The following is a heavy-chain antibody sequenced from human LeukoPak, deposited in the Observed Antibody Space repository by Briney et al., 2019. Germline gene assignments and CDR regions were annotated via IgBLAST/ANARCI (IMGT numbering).Heavy chain of an antibody. Sequence: SETLSLTCAVSGGSISSSNWWSWVRQPPGKGLEWIGEIYHSGSTNYNPSLKSRVTISVDKSKNQFSLKLSSVTAADTAVYYCAREGGVVVIKRAFDIWGQGTMVTVSS. CDR3: AREGGVVVIKRAFDI. CDR1: GGSISSSNW. D-gene: IGHD3-22*01. J-gene: IGHJ3*02. CDR2: IYHSGST. V-gene: IGHV4-4*02.